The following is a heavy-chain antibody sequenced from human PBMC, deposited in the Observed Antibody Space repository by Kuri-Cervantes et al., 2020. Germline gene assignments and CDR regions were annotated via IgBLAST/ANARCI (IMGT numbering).Heavy chain of an antibody. CDR3: ARGISGSYSSFDY. CDR2: INRGGDST. Sequence: GESLKISCAASGFTFDDYTMHWVRQAPGKGLEWVSLINRGGDSTYYADSVKGRFTISRDNAKNSLYLQMNSLRAEDTALYYCARGISGSYSSFDYWGQGTLVTVSS. D-gene: IGHD1-26*01. J-gene: IGHJ4*02. CDR1: GFTFDDYT. V-gene: IGHV3-43D*04.